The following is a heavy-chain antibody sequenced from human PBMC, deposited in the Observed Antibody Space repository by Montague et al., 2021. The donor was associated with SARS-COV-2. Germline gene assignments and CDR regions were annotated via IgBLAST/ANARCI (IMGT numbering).Heavy chain of an antibody. V-gene: IGHV3-30*04. D-gene: IGHD1-7*01. J-gene: IGHJ3*02. CDR1: GFTFSSYA. CDR2: ISYDGSNK. CDR3: ATELELSAFDI. Sequence: SLRLSCAASGFTFSSYAMHWVRQAPGKGLEWVAVISYDGSNKYYVDSVKGRFTISRDNSKNTLYLRVNSLRAEDTAVYYCATELELSAFDIWGQGTMVTVSS.